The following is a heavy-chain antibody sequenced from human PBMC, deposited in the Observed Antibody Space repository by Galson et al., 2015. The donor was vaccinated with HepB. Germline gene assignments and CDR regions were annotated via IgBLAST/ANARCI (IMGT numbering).Heavy chain of an antibody. CDR1: GFTVSSNY. J-gene: IGHJ6*02. V-gene: IGHV3-66*02. D-gene: IGHD2/OR15-2a*01. Sequence: SLRLSCAASGFTVSSNYMSWARQAPGKGLEWVSGIYAGGSTFYADSLKGRFTISRDNSENTLYLQMNSLRPEDTAVYYCTRGRDSTYGMDVWGQGTTVTVSS. CDR3: TRGRDSTYGMDV. CDR2: IYAGGST.